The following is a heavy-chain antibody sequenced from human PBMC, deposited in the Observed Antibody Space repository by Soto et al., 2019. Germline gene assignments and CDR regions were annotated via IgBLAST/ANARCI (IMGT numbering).Heavy chain of an antibody. Sequence: LRLSCAASGFTFSSYWMSWVRQAPGKGLEWVANIKQDGSEKYYVDSVKGRFTISRDNAKNSLYLQMNSLRAEDTAVYYCARDLYYGPSYWFDPWGQGTLVTVSS. V-gene: IGHV3-7*03. J-gene: IGHJ5*02. CDR3: ARDLYYGPSYWFDP. D-gene: IGHD3-10*01. CDR2: IKQDGSEK. CDR1: GFTFSSYW.